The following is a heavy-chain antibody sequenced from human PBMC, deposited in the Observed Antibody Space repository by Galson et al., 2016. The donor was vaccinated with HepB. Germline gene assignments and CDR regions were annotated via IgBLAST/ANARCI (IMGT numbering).Heavy chain of an antibody. CDR1: GGSFSGQY. CDR2: INHTGST. Sequence: SETLSLTCAVSGGSFSGQYWTWIRQPPGRGLEWIGEINHTGSTNYNASLKSRVTISVDTSKNQFSLNLSSVTAADTAVYYCARGRSLYFGSGRYYNSWDQGALVTVSS. J-gene: IGHJ4*02. D-gene: IGHD3-10*01. V-gene: IGHV4-34*01. CDR3: ARGRSLYFGSGRYYNS.